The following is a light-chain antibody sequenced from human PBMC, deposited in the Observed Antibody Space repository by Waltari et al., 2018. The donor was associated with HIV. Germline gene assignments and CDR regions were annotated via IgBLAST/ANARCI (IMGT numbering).Light chain of an antibody. CDR3: QVWDESSEHVV. CDR1: NIGIKT. CDR2: DDT. Sequence: SYVLTQAPSVSVAPGQAASITCGGNNIGIKTVHWYQQKPGQAPVLVVYDDTDRTSGIPERFSGSNSGNTATLTISRVEAGDEADYYCQVWDESSEHVVFGGGTKVTVL. J-gene: IGLJ2*01. V-gene: IGLV3-21*02.